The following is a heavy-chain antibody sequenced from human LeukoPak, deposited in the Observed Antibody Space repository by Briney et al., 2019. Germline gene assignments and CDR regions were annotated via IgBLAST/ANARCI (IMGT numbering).Heavy chain of an antibody. J-gene: IGHJ3*02. CDR1: GGSISSYY. D-gene: IGHD1-26*01. V-gene: IGHV4-59*08. CDR2: IYYSGST. CDR3: ASGGSYERDAFDI. Sequence: PSETLSLTCTVSGGSISSYYWSWIRQPPGKGLEWIGYIYYSGSTNYNPSLKSRATISVDTSKNQFSLKLSSVTAADTAVYYCASGGSYERDAFDIWGQGTMVTVSS.